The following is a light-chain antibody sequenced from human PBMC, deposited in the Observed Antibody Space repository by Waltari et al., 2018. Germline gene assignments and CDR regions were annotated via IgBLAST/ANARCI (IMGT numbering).Light chain of an antibody. Sequence: EIVLTQSPGTLSLSPGDSATLSCRASQTVIAGFLAWYQQRPGLPPSLLRSGASRRANGIPYRFSGGGSGTDFTLTITSVEPEDFAVYHCQQYGSSPFTFGGGTKVEIK. J-gene: IGKJ4*01. V-gene: IGKV3-20*01. CDR3: QQYGSSPFT. CDR1: QTVIAGF. CDR2: GAS.